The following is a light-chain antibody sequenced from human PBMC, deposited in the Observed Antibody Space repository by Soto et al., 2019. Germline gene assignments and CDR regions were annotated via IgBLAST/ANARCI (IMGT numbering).Light chain of an antibody. Sequence: SYELTQPPSVSVSPGQTATITCSGEALPRQYTYWYRQRPGQAPVLVMFEDSQRPSGIPERFSGSGSGTTVTLTITGVQAEDEADYYCQSADSSGPYVLFGGGTKLTVL. CDR1: ALPRQY. CDR2: EDS. J-gene: IGLJ2*01. V-gene: IGLV3-25*02. CDR3: QSADSSGPYVL.